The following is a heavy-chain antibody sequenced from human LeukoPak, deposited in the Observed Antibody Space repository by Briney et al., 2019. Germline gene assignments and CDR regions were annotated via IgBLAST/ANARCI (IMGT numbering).Heavy chain of an antibody. J-gene: IGHJ4*02. CDR2: IYYSGKT. V-gene: IGHV4-39*01. D-gene: IGHD6-13*01. CDR3: ARHFSGIAAANDY. CDR1: GDSISSSSYY. Sequence: SETLSLTCTVSGDSISSSSYYWGWIRQPPGTGLEWIGSIYYSGKTYYNPSLKIRATISVDTSKNQFSLRLSSVTAADTAVYYCARHFSGIAAANDYWGQGTLVTVSS.